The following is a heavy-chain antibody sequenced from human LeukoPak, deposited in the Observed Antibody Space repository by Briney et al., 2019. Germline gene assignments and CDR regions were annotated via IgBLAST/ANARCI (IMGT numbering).Heavy chain of an antibody. CDR3: AREGDYGDYNWFDP. Sequence: GGSLRLSCAASGFTFSSYSMNWVRQAPGKGLEWVSSISSSSSYIYYADSVKGRFTISRDNAENSLYLQMNSLRAEDTAVYYCAREGDYGDYNWFDPWGQGTLVTVSS. CDR1: GFTFSSYS. D-gene: IGHD4-17*01. CDR2: ISSSSSYI. J-gene: IGHJ5*02. V-gene: IGHV3-21*01.